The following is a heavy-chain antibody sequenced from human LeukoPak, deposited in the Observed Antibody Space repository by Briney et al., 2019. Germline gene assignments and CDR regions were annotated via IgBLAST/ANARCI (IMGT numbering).Heavy chain of an antibody. CDR2: ISGSGGST. J-gene: IGHJ4*02. CDR1: GFAFSGFE. Sequence: GGSLRLSCAASGFAFSGFEMNWVRQAPGKGLEWVSAISGSGGSTYYADSVKGRFTISRDNSKNTLYLQMNSLRAEDTAVYYCAKDRNGGGDCFDYWGQGTLVTVSS. CDR3: AKDRNGGGDCFDY. D-gene: IGHD2-21*01. V-gene: IGHV3-23*01.